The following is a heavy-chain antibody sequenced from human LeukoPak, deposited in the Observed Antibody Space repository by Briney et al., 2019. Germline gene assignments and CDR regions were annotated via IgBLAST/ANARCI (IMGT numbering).Heavy chain of an antibody. D-gene: IGHD3-22*01. CDR1: GGSISGDY. CDR2: IYDTGLT. V-gene: IGHV4-59*08. J-gene: IGHJ4*02. CDR3: EKSYRVLNVYYLFYFDS. Sequence: SETLSLTCTVSGGSISGDYWSWFRQPPGKGLEWLGYIYDTGLTSYNPSLKSRVTISLDTSKIRFSLKLSSVTAADTAVYYCEKSYRVLNVYYLFYFDSGGRGTGVAFSS.